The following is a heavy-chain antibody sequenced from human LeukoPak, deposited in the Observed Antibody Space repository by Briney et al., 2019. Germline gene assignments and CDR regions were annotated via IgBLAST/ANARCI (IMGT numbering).Heavy chain of an antibody. CDR2: INHSGST. D-gene: IGHD6-13*01. V-gene: IGHV4-34*01. Sequence: SETLSLTCAVYGGSFSGYYWSWIRQPPGKGLEWIGEINHSGSTNYNPSLKSRVTISVDTSKNQFSLKLSSVTAADTAVYFCARGRVSSSSWHSTYYYYFYMDVWGKGTTVTVSS. J-gene: IGHJ6*03. CDR3: ARGRVSSSSWHSTYYYYFYMDV. CDR1: GGSFSGYY.